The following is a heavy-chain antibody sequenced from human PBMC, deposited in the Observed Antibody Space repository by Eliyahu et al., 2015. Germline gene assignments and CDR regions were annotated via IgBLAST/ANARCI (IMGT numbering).Heavy chain of an antibody. Sequence: EVQLVESGGGXVQPGGSLRLSXXXSGFTFXSYEMNWVRQAPGKGLEWVSYISGSGSTIYYADSVKGRFTISRDNAKNSLYLQMNSLRAEDTAVYYCARESYTAMVLGIDYWGQGTLVTVSS. J-gene: IGHJ4*02. V-gene: IGHV3-48*03. CDR3: ARESYTAMVLGIDY. CDR1: GFTFXSYE. D-gene: IGHD5-18*01. CDR2: ISGSGSTI.